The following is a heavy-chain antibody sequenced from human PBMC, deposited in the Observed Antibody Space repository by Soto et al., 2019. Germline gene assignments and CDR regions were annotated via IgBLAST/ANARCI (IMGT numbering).Heavy chain of an antibody. J-gene: IGHJ4*02. CDR1: GGSIDSSSYF. Sequence: SETLSLTCAVSGGSIDSSSYFWVWIRQSPKTGLEWIGTIYSSGSTYYNPSLKSRITMSIDTSKNQFSLNLGSVTAADTAVYYCARIGGYHGPLDYWGQGTPVTVSS. CDR2: IYSSGST. D-gene: IGHD6-25*01. V-gene: IGHV4-39*01. CDR3: ARIGGYHGPLDY.